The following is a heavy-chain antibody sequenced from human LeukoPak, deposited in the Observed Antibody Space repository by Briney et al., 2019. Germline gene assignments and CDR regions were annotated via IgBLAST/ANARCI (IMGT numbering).Heavy chain of an antibody. J-gene: IGHJ4*02. V-gene: IGHV3-74*01. CDR2: ISSDGSSI. D-gene: IGHD6-13*01. CDR3: ARVVGYSSSWYSGFDC. Sequence: GGSLRLSCAASGFTFSTYWMHWVRQAPGKGLVWVSRISSDGSSISYADSVKGRFTISRDNAKNTLYLQMNSLRVEDAAVHYCARVVGYSSSWYSGFDCWGQGTLVTVS. CDR1: GFTFSTYW.